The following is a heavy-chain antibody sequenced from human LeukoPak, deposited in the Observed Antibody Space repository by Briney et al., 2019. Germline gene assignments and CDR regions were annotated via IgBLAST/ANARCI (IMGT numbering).Heavy chain of an antibody. CDR3: AREENYYYYMDV. CDR2: IKQDGSEK. CDR1: GFTFISYW. J-gene: IGHJ6*03. V-gene: IGHV3-7*01. Sequence: GGSLRLSCAASGFTFISYWMSCVRQAPGKGLEWVANIKQDGSEKYYVDSVRGRFTISRDNAKNALYLHMNSLTAEDTAVYYCAREENYYYYMDVWGKGTTVTVSS.